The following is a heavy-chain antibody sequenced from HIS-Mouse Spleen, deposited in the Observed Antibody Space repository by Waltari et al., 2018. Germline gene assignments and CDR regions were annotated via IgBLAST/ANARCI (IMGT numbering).Heavy chain of an antibody. CDR1: GYTFPSYD. Sequence: QVQLVQSGAEVKKPGASVKVSCKASGYTFPSYDINWVRQATGQGLEWMGWMNPNSGNTGYAQKFQGRVTMTRNTSISTAYMELSSLRSEDTAVYYCASKCVDSSSWYPGWFDPWGQGTLVTVSS. CDR2: MNPNSGNT. J-gene: IGHJ5*02. D-gene: IGHD6-13*01. CDR3: ASKCVDSSSWYPGWFDP. V-gene: IGHV1-8*01.